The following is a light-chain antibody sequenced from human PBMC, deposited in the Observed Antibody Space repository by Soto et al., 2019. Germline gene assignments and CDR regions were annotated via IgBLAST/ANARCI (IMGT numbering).Light chain of an antibody. J-gene: IGKJ5*01. CDR3: QQRARWVT. CDR1: QSVSSSY. CDR2: GAS. Sequence: EIVLTQSPGTPSLSPGERATLSCRASQSVSSSYLAWYQQKPGQAPRLLIYGASSRATGIPDRFSGSGSGTDFTLTISSLEPEDFAVYYCQQRARWVTFGQGTRLEIK. V-gene: IGKV3D-20*02.